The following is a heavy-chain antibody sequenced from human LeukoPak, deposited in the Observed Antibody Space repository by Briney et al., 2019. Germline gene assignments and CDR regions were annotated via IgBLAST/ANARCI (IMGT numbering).Heavy chain of an antibody. Sequence: GASVKVSCKTSGYTFTDYHIHCVRQAPGQGLEYMGWINPNSGVTNYAQKFQGRVTMTSDTSITTAYMELSRLRSDDTAVYYCARANPMIVVVITTPLDHWGQGTLVTVSS. V-gene: IGHV1-2*02. CDR3: ARANPMIVVVITTPLDH. CDR2: INPNSGVT. CDR1: GYTFTDYH. J-gene: IGHJ4*02. D-gene: IGHD3-22*01.